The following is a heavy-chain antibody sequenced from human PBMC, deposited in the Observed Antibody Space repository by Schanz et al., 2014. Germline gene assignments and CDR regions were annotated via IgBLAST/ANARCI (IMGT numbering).Heavy chain of an antibody. D-gene: IGHD2-15*01. CDR3: AKARRKSNCSGGRCFHYSYYGMDV. Sequence: VQLVESGGGLIQPGGSLRLSCTASGFAFSSYSMNWVRQAPGKGLEWVSYISSSGTTIYYADSVKGRFTISRDNAKNSLFLQMNSLRAEDTAVYYCAKARRKSNCSGGRCFHYSYYGMDVWGQGTTVTVSS. CDR2: ISSSGTTI. J-gene: IGHJ6*02. CDR1: GFAFSSYS. V-gene: IGHV3-48*01.